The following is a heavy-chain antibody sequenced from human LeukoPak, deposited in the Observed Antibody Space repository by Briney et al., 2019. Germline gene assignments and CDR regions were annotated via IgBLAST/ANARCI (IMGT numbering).Heavy chain of an antibody. Sequence: SETLSLTCAVYGGSFSGYYWTWIRQSASKGLEWLGEINLRGSTTYHPSHKSRVSLSLDSSKSQVSLRLHSVTAADTAVYYCARGGVYMSAAWYRRDYYNMDVWGTGTAVTVSS. J-gene: IGHJ6*03. CDR3: ARGGVYMSAAWYRRDYYNMDV. V-gene: IGHV4-34*01. CDR2: INLRGST. D-gene: IGHD6-13*01. CDR1: GGSFSGYY.